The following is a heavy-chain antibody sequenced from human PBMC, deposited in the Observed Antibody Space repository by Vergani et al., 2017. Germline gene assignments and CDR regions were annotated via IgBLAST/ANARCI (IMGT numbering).Heavy chain of an antibody. J-gene: IGHJ5*02. CDR3: ARDLRLLYNRFDP. Sequence: QVQLVESGGGVVRPGRSLRLSCAASGFTFNQYGMHWVRQAPGKGLEWVAVTWYDGNNKQYADSVKGRFTISRDNSKGTMYLQMNSLRDEDTGVYYCARDLRLLYNRFDPWGQGTLVTVCS. V-gene: IGHV3-33*01. CDR1: GFTFNQYG. D-gene: IGHD1-14*01. CDR2: TWYDGNNK.